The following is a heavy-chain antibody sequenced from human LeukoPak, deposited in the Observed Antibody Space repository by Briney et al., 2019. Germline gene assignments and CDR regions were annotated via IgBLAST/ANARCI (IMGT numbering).Heavy chain of an antibody. J-gene: IGHJ4*02. D-gene: IGHD5-24*01. Sequence: GGSLGLSCAASGFTFGSSAMSWVRQAPGKGPEWVATFSRSGPDTYYADSVKGRFTIFRDNSKNMLYLQMKSLRAEDTAIYYCAKGSLGRWYYFDYWGQGTLVTVSS. CDR2: FSRSGPDT. V-gene: IGHV3-23*01. CDR1: GFTFGSSA. CDR3: AKGSLGRWYYFDY.